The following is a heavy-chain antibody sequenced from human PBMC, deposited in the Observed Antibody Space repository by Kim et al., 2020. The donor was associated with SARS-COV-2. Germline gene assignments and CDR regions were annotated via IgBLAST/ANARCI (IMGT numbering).Heavy chain of an antibody. CDR1: GFTFSNAR. CDR2: IKSKTDGGTT. D-gene: IGHD3-16*02. Sequence: GGSLRLSCAASGFTFSNARMSWVRQAPGKGLEWVGRIKSKTDGGTTDYAAPVKGRFTISRDDSKNTLYLQMNSLKTEDTAVYYCTTDPQYYDYVWGSYRRGLFDYWGQGTLVTVSS. V-gene: IGHV3-15*01. J-gene: IGHJ4*02. CDR3: TTDPQYYDYVWGSYRRGLFDY.